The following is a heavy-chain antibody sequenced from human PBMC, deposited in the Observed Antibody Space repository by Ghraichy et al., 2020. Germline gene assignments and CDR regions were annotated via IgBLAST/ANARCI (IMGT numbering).Heavy chain of an antibody. CDR2: ISSSSSYI. J-gene: IGHJ6*02. CDR1: GFTFSSYS. V-gene: IGHV3-21*01. CDR3: ARDHGSSSPPFYIYYYYYGMDV. Sequence: GGSLRLSCAASGFTFSSYSMNWVRQAPGKGLEWVSSISSSSSYIYYADSVKGRFTISRDNAKNSLYLQMNSLRAEDTAVYYCARDHGSSSPPFYIYYYYYGMDVWGQGTTVTVSS. D-gene: IGHD6-6*01.